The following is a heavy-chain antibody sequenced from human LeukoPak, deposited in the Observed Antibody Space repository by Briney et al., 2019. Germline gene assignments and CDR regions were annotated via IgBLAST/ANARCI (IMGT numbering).Heavy chain of an antibody. CDR3: ARVYDSSGYQRDY. CDR2: IYTSGST. J-gene: IGHJ4*02. Sequence: PSQTLSLTCTVSGGSISSGSYYWSWIRQPAGKGLEWIGRIYTSGSTNYNPSLKGRVTISVDTSKNQFSLKLSSVTAADTAVYYCARVYDSSGYQRDYWGQGTLVTVSS. V-gene: IGHV4-61*02. D-gene: IGHD3-22*01. CDR1: GGSISSGSYY.